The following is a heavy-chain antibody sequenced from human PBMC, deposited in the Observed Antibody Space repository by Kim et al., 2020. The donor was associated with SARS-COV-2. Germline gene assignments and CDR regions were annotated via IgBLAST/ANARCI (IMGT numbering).Heavy chain of an antibody. CDR2: IYSGGNT. Sequence: GGSLRLSCAASGYTVTYSYMGWVRQAPGKGLEWVSFIYSGGNTIYADSVKGRLIISRDHSKNTLYLQVNSLRAEDTAVYYCATVVFYYDAAYFKNWGQGTLVIVSS. CDR1: GYTVTYSY. J-gene: IGHJ1*01. CDR3: ATVVFYYDAAYFKN. D-gene: IGHD3-22*01. V-gene: IGHV3-66*01.